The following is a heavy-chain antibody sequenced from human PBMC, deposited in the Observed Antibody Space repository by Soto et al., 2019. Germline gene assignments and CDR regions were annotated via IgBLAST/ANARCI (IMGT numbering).Heavy chain of an antibody. D-gene: IGHD3-16*02. CDR3: AKALGELSPEGYDY. CDR2: ISYDGSDK. Sequence: QVQLVESGGGVVQPGRSLRLSCAASGFTFSSYAMHWVRQAPGKGLEWVAVISYDGSDKYYADSVKGRFTISRDNSKNALNLQMNSLRADETAVYYCAKALGELSPEGYDYWGQGTLSSVSS. CDR1: GFTFSSYA. J-gene: IGHJ4*02. V-gene: IGHV3-30*18.